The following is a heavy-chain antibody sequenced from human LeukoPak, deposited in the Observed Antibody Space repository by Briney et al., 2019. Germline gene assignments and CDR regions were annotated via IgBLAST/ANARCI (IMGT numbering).Heavy chain of an antibody. CDR1: GGSISSYY. V-gene: IGHV4-59*01. CDR2: IYYSGSA. CDR3: ARGGHSSSYINWFDP. J-gene: IGHJ5*02. Sequence: PSETLSLTCTVSGGSISSYYWSWIRQPPGKGLEWIGYIYYSGSANYKPSVKSRVTISVDTSKNQFSLKLSSVTAADTAVYYCARGGHSSSYINWFDPWGQGTLVTVSS. D-gene: IGHD6-13*01.